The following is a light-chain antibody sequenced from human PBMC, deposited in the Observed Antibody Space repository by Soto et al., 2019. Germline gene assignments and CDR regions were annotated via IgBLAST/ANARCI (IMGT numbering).Light chain of an antibody. Sequence: QSALTQPASVSGSPGHSITISCTGTSNDVGGYDYVSWYQQHPGKAPKLMIYEGSKRPSGVSNRFSGSKSGNTASLTISGLQAEDEADYYCCSYAGSSTYVFGTGTKLTVL. J-gene: IGLJ1*01. CDR3: CSYAGSSTYV. CDR1: SNDVGGYDY. V-gene: IGLV2-23*01. CDR2: EGS.